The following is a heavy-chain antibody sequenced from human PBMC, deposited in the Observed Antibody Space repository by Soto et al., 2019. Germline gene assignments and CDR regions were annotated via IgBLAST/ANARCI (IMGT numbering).Heavy chain of an antibody. CDR2: IYPSDSDT. CDR3: ARHTHGMGPYYYYYGMDV. V-gene: IGHV5-51*01. J-gene: IGHJ6*02. Sequence: PGESLKISCKGSGYSFTSYWIGWVRQMPGKGLEWMGIIYPSDSDTRYSPSFQGQVTISADKSISTAYLQWSSLKASDTAMYYCARHTHGMGPYYYYYGMDVWGQGTTVTVSS. CDR1: GYSFTSYW. D-gene: IGHD1-20*01.